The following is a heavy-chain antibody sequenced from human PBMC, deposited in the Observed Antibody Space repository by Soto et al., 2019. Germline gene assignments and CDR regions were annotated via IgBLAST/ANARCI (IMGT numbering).Heavy chain of an antibody. V-gene: IGHV4-34*01. CDR3: ARSARELSLPFDY. Sequence: SETLSLTCAVYGGSFRGYYLSWIRQPPGKGLEWIGEINHSGSTNYNPSLKSRVTISVDTSKNQFSLKLSSVTAADTAVYYCARSARELSLPFDYWGQGTLVTVSS. CDR2: INHSGST. D-gene: IGHD3-16*02. J-gene: IGHJ4*02. CDR1: GGSFRGYY.